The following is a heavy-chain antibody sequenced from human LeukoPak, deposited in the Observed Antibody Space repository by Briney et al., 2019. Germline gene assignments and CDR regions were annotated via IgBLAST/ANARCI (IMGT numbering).Heavy chain of an antibody. CDR1: GFTFSSYS. D-gene: IGHD3-10*01. V-gene: IGHV3-48*04. J-gene: IGHJ4*02. CDR2: ISSSSSTI. Sequence: GGSLRLSCAASGFTFSSYSMNWVRQAPGKGLEWVSYISSSSSTIYYADSVKGRFTISRDNAKNSLYLQMNSLRAEDTAVYYCARQGYYGSGSYLDYWGQGTLVTVSS. CDR3: ARQGYYGSGSYLDY.